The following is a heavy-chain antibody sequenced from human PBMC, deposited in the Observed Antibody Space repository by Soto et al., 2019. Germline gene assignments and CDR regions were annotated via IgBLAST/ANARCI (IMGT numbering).Heavy chain of an antibody. CDR2: IYSGGST. J-gene: IGHJ2*01. CDR1: GFTVSSNY. V-gene: IGHV3-53*01. D-gene: IGHD2-15*01. CDR3: ARVRRHPGSPDWYFDL. Sequence: EVQLVESGGGLIQPGGSLRLSCAASGFTVSSNYMSWVRQAPGKGLEWVSVIYSGGSTYYADSVKGRFTISRDNSKNTLYLQMNSLRADDTAVYYCARVRRHPGSPDWYFDLWGRGTLVTVSS.